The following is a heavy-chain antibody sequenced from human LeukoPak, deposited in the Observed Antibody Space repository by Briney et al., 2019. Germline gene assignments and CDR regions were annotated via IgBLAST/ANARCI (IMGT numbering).Heavy chain of an antibody. CDR3: ATDLTGTDPTDY. Sequence: SVKVSCKASGGTFSSYAISWVRQAPGQGLEWMGGIIPIFGTAQYAQKFQGRVTMTEDTSTDTAYMELSSLRSEDTAVYYCATDLTGTDPTDYWGQGTLVTVSS. V-gene: IGHV1-69*06. D-gene: IGHD1-20*01. CDR2: IIPIFGTA. CDR1: GGTFSSYA. J-gene: IGHJ4*02.